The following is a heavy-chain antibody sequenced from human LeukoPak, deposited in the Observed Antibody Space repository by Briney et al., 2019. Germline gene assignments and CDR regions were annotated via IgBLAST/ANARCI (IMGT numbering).Heavy chain of an antibody. CDR2: ISGSGPYT. D-gene: IGHD2-2*03. J-gene: IGHJ4*02. CDR1: GFTFSSYA. V-gene: IGHV3-23*01. Sequence: PGGSLRLSCAASGFTFSSYAMSWVRQAPGKGLEWVSGISGSGPYTFYTDSVKGRFTISRDSSKSTLYLQMNSLRAEDTALYYCAKHGYCSGISCFFDFWGQGTLVTVSS. CDR3: AKHGYCSGISCFFDF.